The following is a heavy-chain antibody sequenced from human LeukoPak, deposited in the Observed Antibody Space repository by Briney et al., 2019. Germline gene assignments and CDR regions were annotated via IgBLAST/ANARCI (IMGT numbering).Heavy chain of an antibody. J-gene: IGHJ3*02. CDR2: IYYSGST. CDR3: ARQRGDGYNSYDAFDI. Sequence: SETLSLTCTVSGGSISSSSYYWGWIRQPPGKGLEWIGSIYYSGSTYYNPSLKSRVTISVGTSKNQFSLKLSSVTAADTAVYYCARQRGDGYNSYDAFDIWGQGTMVTVSS. D-gene: IGHD5-24*01. V-gene: IGHV4-39*01. CDR1: GGSISSSSYY.